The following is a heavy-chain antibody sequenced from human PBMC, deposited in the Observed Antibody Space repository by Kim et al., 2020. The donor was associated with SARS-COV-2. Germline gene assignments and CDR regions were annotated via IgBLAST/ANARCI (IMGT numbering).Heavy chain of an antibody. Sequence: KGRFTISRDNSKTTLYLQMNSLRAEDTAVYYCAKVAYYGSGSYRSGAFDIWGQGTMVTVSS. CDR3: AKVAYYGSGSYRSGAFDI. J-gene: IGHJ3*02. D-gene: IGHD3-10*01. V-gene: IGHV3-33*06.